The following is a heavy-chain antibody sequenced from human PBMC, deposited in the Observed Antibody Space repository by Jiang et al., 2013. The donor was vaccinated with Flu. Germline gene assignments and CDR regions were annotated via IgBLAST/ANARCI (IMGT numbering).Heavy chain of an antibody. CDR1: GFTFSSYG. Sequence: ASGFTFSSYGMHWVRQAPGKGLEWVAVIWYDGSNKYYADSVKGRFTISRDNSKNTLYLQMNSLRAEDTAVYYCARDTAANYDFWSGYYFRALGGFDPWGQGTLVTVSS. CDR2: IWYDGSNK. CDR3: ARDTAANYDFWSGYYFRALGGFDP. D-gene: IGHD3-3*01. J-gene: IGHJ5*02. V-gene: IGHV3-33*01.